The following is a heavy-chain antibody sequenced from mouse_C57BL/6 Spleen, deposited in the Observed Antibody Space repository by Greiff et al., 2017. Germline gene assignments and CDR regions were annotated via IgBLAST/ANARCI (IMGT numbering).Heavy chain of an antibody. Sequence: QVQLQQPGTELVKPGASVTLSCKASGYTFTSYWMHWVKQSPGQGLEWIGNINPSNGGTNYNEKFKSKATLTVDKSSSPAYMQLSSLTSEDSAVYYCARGVYYSNWYFDVWGTGTTVTVSS. V-gene: IGHV1-53*01. J-gene: IGHJ1*03. CDR3: ARGVYYSNWYFDV. D-gene: IGHD2-5*01. CDR2: INPSNGGT. CDR1: GYTFTSYW.